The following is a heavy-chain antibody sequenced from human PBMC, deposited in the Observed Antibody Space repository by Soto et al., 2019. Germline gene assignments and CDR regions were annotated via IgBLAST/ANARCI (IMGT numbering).Heavy chain of an antibody. V-gene: IGHV4-59*08. D-gene: IGHD5-18*01. J-gene: IGHJ4*02. CDR2: IYYSGST. CDR3: ASYGGAYSYGHDY. Sequence: SETLSLTCTVSGGSISSYYWSWIRQPPGKGLEWIGYIYYSGSTNYNPSLKSRVTISVDTSKNQFSLQLSSVTAADTAVYYCASYGGAYSYGHDYWGQGTLVTVSS. CDR1: GGSISSYY.